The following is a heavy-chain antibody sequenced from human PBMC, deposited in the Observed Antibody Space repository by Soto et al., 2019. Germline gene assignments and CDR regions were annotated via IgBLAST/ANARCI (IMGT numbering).Heavy chain of an antibody. CDR2: INPNSGGT. Sequence: QVQLVQSGAEVKKPGASVKVSCKASGYTFTGYYMHWVRQAPGQGLEWMGWINPNSGGTNYAQKFQGWVTMTRDTSISTAYRELSRLRSDATRVYYCARAQGSLGSSGSYLYYYGMDVWGQGPTVPVSS. V-gene: IGHV1-2*04. CDR3: ARAQGSLGSSGSYLYYYGMDV. D-gene: IGHD3-10*01. J-gene: IGHJ6*02. CDR1: GYTFTGYY.